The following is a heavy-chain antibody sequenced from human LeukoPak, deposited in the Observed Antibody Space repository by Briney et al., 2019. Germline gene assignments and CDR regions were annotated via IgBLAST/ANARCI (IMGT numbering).Heavy chain of an antibody. V-gene: IGHV4-38-2*02. Sequence: PSETLSLTCTVSGYSISSGYYWGWIRQPPGKGLEWIGSIYHSGSTYYNPSLKSRVTISVDTSKNQFSLKLSSVTAADTAVYYCARERQNYYDSSGYYYGPFDYWGQGTLVTVSS. CDR3: ARERQNYYDSSGYYYGPFDY. CDR2: IYHSGST. CDR1: GYSISSGYY. J-gene: IGHJ4*02. D-gene: IGHD3-22*01.